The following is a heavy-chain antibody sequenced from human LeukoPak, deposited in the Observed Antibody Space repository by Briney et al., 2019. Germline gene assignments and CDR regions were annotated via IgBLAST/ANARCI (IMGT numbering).Heavy chain of an antibody. J-gene: IGHJ6*02. Sequence: QPGGSLRLSCAASGFTFSSYAMSWVRQAPGKGLEWVSAISGSGGSTYYADSVKGRFTISRDDAKNTLYLQMNSLRAEDTAVYYCARDVGWIVVGTAGGMDVWGQGTTVTVSS. CDR3: ARDVGWIVVGTAGGMDV. V-gene: IGHV3-23*01. CDR2: ISGSGGST. D-gene: IGHD3-22*01. CDR1: GFTFSSYA.